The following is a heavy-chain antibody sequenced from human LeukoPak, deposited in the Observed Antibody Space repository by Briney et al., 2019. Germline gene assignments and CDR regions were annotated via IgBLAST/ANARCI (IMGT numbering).Heavy chain of an antibody. CDR3: AKGSSSGWPYYFEY. CDR1: GFTFSSYA. V-gene: IGHV3-23*01. Sequence: PGGSLRLPCAASGFTFSSYAMSWVRQAPGKGLEWVSAITSGGGSTYYADSVKVRFTISRDNSKNTLYLQMNSLRAEDTAVYYCAKGSSSGWPYYFEYWGQGTLVTVSS. CDR2: ITSGGGST. D-gene: IGHD6-19*01. J-gene: IGHJ4*02.